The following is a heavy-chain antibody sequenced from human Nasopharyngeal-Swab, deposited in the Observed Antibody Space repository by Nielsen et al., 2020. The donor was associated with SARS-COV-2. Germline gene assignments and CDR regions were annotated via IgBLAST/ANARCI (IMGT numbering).Heavy chain of an antibody. V-gene: IGHV3-33*01. CDR2: IWYDGSNK. CDR3: ARAGLWFGELGAFDI. CDR1: GFTFASYG. Sequence: GGSLRLSCAASGFTFASYGMHWVRQAPGKGLEWVAVIWYDGSNKYYANSVKGRFPISRDNSKNTLYLQINSLRVEDTATYYCARAGLWFGELGAFDIWGQGTMVTVSS. J-gene: IGHJ3*02. D-gene: IGHD3-10*01.